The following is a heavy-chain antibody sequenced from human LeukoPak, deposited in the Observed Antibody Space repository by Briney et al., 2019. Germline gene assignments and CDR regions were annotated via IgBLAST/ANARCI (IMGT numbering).Heavy chain of an antibody. Sequence: SEPLSLTCTVSGGSINSSSYYWGWIRQPPGKGLEWIGEINHSGSTNYSPSLKSRVTISVDTSKNQFSLKLSSVTAADTAVYYCARGYRGSYYPSVTYYFDYWGQGTLVTVSS. CDR3: ARGYRGSYYPSVTYYFDY. CDR2: INHSGST. V-gene: IGHV4-39*07. J-gene: IGHJ4*02. D-gene: IGHD1-26*01. CDR1: GGSINSSSYY.